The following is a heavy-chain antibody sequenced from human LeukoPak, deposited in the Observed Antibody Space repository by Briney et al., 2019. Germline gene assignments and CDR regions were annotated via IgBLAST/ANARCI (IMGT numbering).Heavy chain of an antibody. CDR3: AREILNGGYSYGYHYGMDV. CDR2: IIPILGIA. V-gene: IGHV1-69*04. J-gene: IGHJ6*02. Sequence: GASVKVSCKASGGTFSSYAISWVRQAPGQGLEWMGRIIPILGIANYAQKFQGRVRITADKSTSTAYMELSSLRSEDTAVYYCAREILNGGYSYGYHYGMDVWGQGTTVTVSS. D-gene: IGHD5-18*01. CDR1: GGTFSSYA.